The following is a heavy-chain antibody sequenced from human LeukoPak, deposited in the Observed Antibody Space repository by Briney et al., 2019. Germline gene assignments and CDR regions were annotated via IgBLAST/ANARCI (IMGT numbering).Heavy chain of an antibody. CDR2: ISSGSSTI. CDR1: GFTFSSYS. CDR3: ARGRAGYYYDY. J-gene: IGHJ4*02. D-gene: IGHD6-13*01. Sequence: GGSLRLSCAASGFTFSSYSLNWVRQAPGKGLEWVSYISSGSSTIYYADSVKGRFTISRDNAKNSLYLQVNSLRDEDTAVYYCARGRAGYYYDYWGQGTLVSVSS. V-gene: IGHV3-48*02.